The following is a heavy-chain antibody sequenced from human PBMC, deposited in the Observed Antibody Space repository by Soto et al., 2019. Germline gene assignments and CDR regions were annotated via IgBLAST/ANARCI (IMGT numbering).Heavy chain of an antibody. CDR3: AFGLLSPEGSLDP. CDR1: GFNFNLYS. J-gene: IGHJ5*02. D-gene: IGHD3-10*01. V-gene: IGHV3-21*01. CDR2: ISPSSSYI. Sequence: EVQLVESGGGLVKPGGSLRLSCTGSGFNFNLYSMDWVRQAPGKGLEWVSSISPSSSYIYYADSVKGRFTNSRDNDKNSFFLQMNSLRAEDTAVYYCAFGLLSPEGSLDPWGQGTLVTVSS.